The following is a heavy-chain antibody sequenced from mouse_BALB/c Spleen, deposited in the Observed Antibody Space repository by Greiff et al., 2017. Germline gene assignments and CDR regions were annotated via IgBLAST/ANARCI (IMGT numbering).Heavy chain of an antibody. Sequence: EVQLKESGTVLARPGASVKMSCKASGYTFTSYWMHWVKQRPGQGLEWIGAIYPGNSDTSYNQKFKGKAKLTAVTSTSTAYMELSSLTNEDAAVYYYTRLGGNYVEAMDYWGQGTSVTVSS. V-gene: IGHV1-5*01. CDR2: IYPGNSDT. D-gene: IGHD2-1*01. CDR1: GYTFTSYW. CDR3: TRLGGNYVEAMDY. J-gene: IGHJ4*01.